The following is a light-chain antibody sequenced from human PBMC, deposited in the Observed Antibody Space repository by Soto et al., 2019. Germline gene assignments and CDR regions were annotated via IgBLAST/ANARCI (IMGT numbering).Light chain of an antibody. J-gene: IGKJ4*01. CDR2: DAS. Sequence: EIVMTQSPATLSVSPGERATLSCRASQSVSSNLAWYQQKPGQAPRLLIYDASNRATGIPARFSGSGSGTDFALTISSLQPEDSAVYYCQQSHSSPLSFGGGTKVDIK. CDR3: QQSHSSPLS. V-gene: IGKV3D-15*01. CDR1: QSVSSN.